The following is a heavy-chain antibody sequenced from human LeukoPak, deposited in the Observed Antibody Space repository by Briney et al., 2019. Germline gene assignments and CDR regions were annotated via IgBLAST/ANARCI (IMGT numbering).Heavy chain of an antibody. Sequence: GGSLRLSCAASGFTFSSYGMHWVRQAPGKGLEWVAFIRYDGSNKYYADSVKGRFTISRDNSKNTLYLQMNSLRAEDTAVYYCAKAQGGATFQSYFDYWGQGTLVTVSS. D-gene: IGHD3-16*01. CDR1: GFTFSSYG. V-gene: IGHV3-30*02. J-gene: IGHJ4*02. CDR3: AKAQGGATFQSYFDY. CDR2: IRYDGSNK.